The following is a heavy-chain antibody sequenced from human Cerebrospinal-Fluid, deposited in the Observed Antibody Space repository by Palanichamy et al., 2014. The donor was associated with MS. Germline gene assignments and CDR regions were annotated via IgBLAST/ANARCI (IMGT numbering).Heavy chain of an antibody. J-gene: IGHJ6*02. D-gene: IGHD3/OR15-3a*01. V-gene: IGHV4-30-4*07. CDR1: GGSISGGGYS. CDR2: IFDNGNT. Sequence: QVKLQQSGPGLVKPSQTLSLTCAVPGGSISGGGYSWSWIRQPPGKGLEWIGYIFDNGNTYYNLSLKSRVTISIDTSKNQFSLKLSSVTAADTAVYYCARVHRGWTGYFGVRREPSHYGLDVWGQGTTVTVSS. CDR3: ARVHRGWTGYFGVRREPSHYGLDV.